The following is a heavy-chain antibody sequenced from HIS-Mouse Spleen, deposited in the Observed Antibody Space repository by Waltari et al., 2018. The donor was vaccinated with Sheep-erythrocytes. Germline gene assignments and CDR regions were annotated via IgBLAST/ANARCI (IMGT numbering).Heavy chain of an antibody. J-gene: IGHJ4*02. D-gene: IGHD3-10*01. V-gene: IGHV3-30*18. CDR2: ILYDGINK. Sequence: QVQLVESGGGVVQPGRSLRLSCAASGFTFSSYGMHWVRQAPGKGLEWVAVILYDGINKYYADSVKGRFTISRDNSKITLYLKMNSMRAEDTAVYYCAKDRRGFWDYWGQGTLVTVSS. CDR1: GFTFSSYG. CDR3: AKDRRGFWDY.